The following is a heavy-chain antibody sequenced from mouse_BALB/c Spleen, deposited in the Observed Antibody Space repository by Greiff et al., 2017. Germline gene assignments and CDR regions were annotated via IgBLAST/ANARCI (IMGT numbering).Heavy chain of an antibody. V-gene: IGHV3-8*02. CDR2: ISYSGST. CDR1: GDSITSGY. Sequence: EVKLMESGPSLVKPSQTLSLTCSVTGDSITSGYWNWIRKFPGNKLEYMGYISYSGSTYYNPSLRSRISITRDTSKNQYYLQLNSVTTEDTATYYCARFWDEDYFDYWGQGTTLTVSS. D-gene: IGHD4-1*01. J-gene: IGHJ2*01. CDR3: ARFWDEDYFDY.